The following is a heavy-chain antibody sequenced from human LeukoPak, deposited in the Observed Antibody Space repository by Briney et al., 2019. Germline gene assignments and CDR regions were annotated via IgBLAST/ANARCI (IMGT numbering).Heavy chain of an antibody. CDR1: GFTVSSNY. CDR3: ARRSGYHFDY. D-gene: IGHD3-3*01. CDR2: IYSGGST. Sequence: GGSLRLSCAASGFTVSSNYMSWVRQAQGKGLEWVSVIYSGGSTYYADSVRGRFTISRDNSKNTLYLQMNSLRAEDTAVYYCARRSGYHFDYWGQGTLVTVSS. J-gene: IGHJ4*02. V-gene: IGHV3-53*01.